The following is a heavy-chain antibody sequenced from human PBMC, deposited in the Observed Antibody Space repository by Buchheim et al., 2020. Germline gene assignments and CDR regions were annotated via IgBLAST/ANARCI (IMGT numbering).Heavy chain of an antibody. CDR3: ANRGLLQRERGMKFDY. CDR1: GFTFSSYA. CDR2: ISGSGGRT. D-gene: IGHD3-10*01. Sequence: EVQLLESGGGLVQPGGSLRLSCAASGFTFSSYAMSWVRQAPGKGLEWVSAISGSGGRTYYADSVKGRFTISRDNSKNTLYLQMNSLSAEDTAVYYCANRGLLQRERGMKFDYWGQGTL. V-gene: IGHV3-23*01. J-gene: IGHJ4*02.